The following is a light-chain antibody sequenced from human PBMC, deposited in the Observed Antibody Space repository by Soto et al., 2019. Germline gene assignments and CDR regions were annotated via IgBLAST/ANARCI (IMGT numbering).Light chain of an antibody. CDR3: CSCAGSSTLYV. CDR2: EGS. CDR1: SSDVGSYNL. V-gene: IGLV2-23*01. J-gene: IGLJ1*01. Sequence: QSALTQPASVSGSPGQSITISCTGTSSDVGSYNLVSWYQQHPGKAPKLMIYEGSKRPSGVSNRFSGSKSGNTASLTISGFEAEDEVDYYCCSCAGSSTLYVFVTGTKVTAL.